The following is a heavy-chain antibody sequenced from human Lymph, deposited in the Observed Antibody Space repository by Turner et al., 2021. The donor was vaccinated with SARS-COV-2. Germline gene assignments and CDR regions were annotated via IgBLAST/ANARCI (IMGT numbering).Heavy chain of an antibody. CDR1: GFTFDDYA. CDR3: AKDLAGTYYSSFDD. CDR2: INWSGGSI. Sequence: EVQLVESGGGLVQPGRSLRLSCAASGFTFDDYAMHWVRQAPGKGLEWVSGINWSGGSIAYADSVKGRFTITRDNPKNSLYLQMNSLRAEDTAFYYCAKDLAGTYYSSFDDWGQGTLVTVSS. D-gene: IGHD1-26*01. V-gene: IGHV3-9*01. J-gene: IGHJ4*02.